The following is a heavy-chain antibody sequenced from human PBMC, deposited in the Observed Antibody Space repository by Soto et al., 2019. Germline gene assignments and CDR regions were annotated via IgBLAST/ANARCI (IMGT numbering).Heavy chain of an antibody. V-gene: IGHV3-66*01. Sequence: EVQLVESGGGLVEHGGSLRLSCAASGFTVSSNYMSWVRQAPGKGLEWVSVIYGGSSTYSADSVKGRFTISRGNSKNTLDSQINSSRAEDTAVYYCTRDRVAAPWSEWGQGTLVTVSS. CDR1: GFTVSSNY. D-gene: IGHD6-13*01. J-gene: IGHJ4*02. CDR2: IYGGSST. CDR3: TRDRVAAPWSE.